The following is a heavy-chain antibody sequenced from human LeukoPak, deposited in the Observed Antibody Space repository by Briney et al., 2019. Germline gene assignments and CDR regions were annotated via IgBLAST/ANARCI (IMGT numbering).Heavy chain of an antibody. CDR3: ARDPADYYNGMDV. CDR1: GFTFSSYG. CDR2: ISYHGSNK. J-gene: IGHJ6*02. Sequence: PGRSLRLSCAASGFTFSSYGMYWVRQAPGKGLEWVAVISYHGSNKYYADSVKGRFTISRDNSKNTLYLQMNSLRGEDTAVYYCARDPADYYNGMDVWGQGTTVTVS. V-gene: IGHV3-30*03.